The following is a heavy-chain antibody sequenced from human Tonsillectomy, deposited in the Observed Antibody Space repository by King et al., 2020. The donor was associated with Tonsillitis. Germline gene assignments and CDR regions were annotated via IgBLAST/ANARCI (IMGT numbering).Heavy chain of an antibody. J-gene: IGHJ3*02. V-gene: IGHV4-30-4*07. CDR2: IYYSGST. CDR3: AKRFPVWDAFDI. D-gene: IGHD3-16*01. CDR1: GGSISSGGYS. Sequence: VQLQESGPGLVKPSQTLSLTCAVSGGSISSGGYSWSWIRQPPGKGLEWIAYIYYSGSTYYNPSLKSRVTISVDTSKNQFSLKLSSVTAADTAVYYCAKRFPVWDAFDIWGQGTMVPVSS.